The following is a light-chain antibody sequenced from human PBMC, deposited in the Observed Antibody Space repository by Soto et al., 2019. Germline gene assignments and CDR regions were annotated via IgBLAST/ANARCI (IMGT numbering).Light chain of an antibody. CDR3: QSYDSSLSGVV. V-gene: IGLV1-40*01. CDR2: GNS. J-gene: IGLJ1*01. Sequence: QSVLTQPPSVSGAPGQRVTISCTGSSSNIGAGYDVHWYQQLPGTAPKLLIYGNSNRPSGVPDRFSGSKSGTSASLAITGLQAEDEADYWCQSYDSSLSGVVFGTGTKVTVL. CDR1: SSNIGAGYD.